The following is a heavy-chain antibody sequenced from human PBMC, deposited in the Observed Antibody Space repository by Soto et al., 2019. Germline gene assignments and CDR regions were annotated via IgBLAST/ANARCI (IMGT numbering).Heavy chain of an antibody. J-gene: IGHJ5*02. D-gene: IGHD3-22*01. CDR3: ARDVDYYDSSGYCDL. Sequence: GGSLRLSCAASGFSFSSYWMHWVRQAPGKGLVWVSRINSDGSSTSYADSVKGRFTISRDNAKNTLYLQMNSLRAEDTAVYYCARDVDYYDSSGYCDLWGQGTLVXVSS. CDR1: GFSFSSYW. V-gene: IGHV3-74*01. CDR2: INSDGSST.